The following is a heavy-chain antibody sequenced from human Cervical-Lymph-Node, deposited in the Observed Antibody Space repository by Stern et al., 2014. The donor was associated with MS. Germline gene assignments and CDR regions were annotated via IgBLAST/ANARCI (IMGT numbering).Heavy chain of an antibody. J-gene: IGHJ6*02. CDR3: ARGYGSGKYGMDV. V-gene: IGHV1-18*01. CDR1: GYIFTSYG. Sequence: QVQLVQSGGEVKKPGASVKVSCRASGYIFTSYGINWVRQAPGQGLGVMGFINPHNGNTKYAQKVQARVTLTTDTSTSTAYMELRSLRSDDTAVFFCARGYGSGKYGMDVWGQGTAVTVSS. CDR2: INPHNGNT. D-gene: IGHD3-10*01.